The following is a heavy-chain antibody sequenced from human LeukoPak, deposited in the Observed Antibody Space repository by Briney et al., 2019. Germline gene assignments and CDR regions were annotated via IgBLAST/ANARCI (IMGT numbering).Heavy chain of an antibody. Sequence: SVKVSCKASGGTFSSYPISWVRQAPGQGLAWMGGIIPMFGTTNYALKFQGRVTITADESTSTAYMELSSLDSEDTAVYYCARVTQRDSNLYGMDVWGQGTTVTVSS. CDR1: GGTFSSYP. CDR3: ARVTQRDSNLYGMDV. J-gene: IGHJ6*02. CDR2: IIPMFGTT. V-gene: IGHV1-69*13. D-gene: IGHD4-11*01.